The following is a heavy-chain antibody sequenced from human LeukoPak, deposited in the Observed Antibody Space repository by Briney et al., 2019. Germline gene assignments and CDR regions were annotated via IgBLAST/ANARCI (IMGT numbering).Heavy chain of an antibody. J-gene: IGHJ4*02. CDR3: ATLYYGSGTDPGHY. Sequence: PSETLSLTCTVSGGSISSDSYYWGWIRQPPGKGLEWIGSIHYSGSTYYNPSLKSRVTISGDTSKNQFSLKLSSVTAADAAVYYCATLYYGSGTDPGHYWGQGTLVTVSS. CDR1: GGSISSDSYY. CDR2: IHYSGST. V-gene: IGHV4-39*01. D-gene: IGHD3-10*01.